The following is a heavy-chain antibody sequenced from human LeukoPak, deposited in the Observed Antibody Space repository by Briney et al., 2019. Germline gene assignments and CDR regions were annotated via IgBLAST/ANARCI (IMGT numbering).Heavy chain of an antibody. CDR3: ARDPGQWERQYDY. J-gene: IGHJ4*02. CDR1: GFTFSSYS. D-gene: IGHD1-26*01. Sequence: GGSLRLSCAASGFTFSSYSMNWVRQAPGKGLEWVSSISSSSSYIYYADSVKGRFTISRDNAKNSLYLQMNSLRDGDTAVYYCARDPGQWERQYDYWGQGTLVTVSS. CDR2: ISSSSSYI. V-gene: IGHV3-21*04.